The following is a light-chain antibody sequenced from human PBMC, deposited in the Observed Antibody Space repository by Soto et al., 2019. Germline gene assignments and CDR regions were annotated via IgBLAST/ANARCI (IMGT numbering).Light chain of an antibody. CDR2: DDD. J-gene: IGLJ3*02. CDR3: QVWDSNSYHVV. Sequence: SYELTQPPSVSAAPGQTARISCGGYNIGSQSVHWYQQIPGQAPVLVVYDDDDRPSGIPERFSGSNSANTATLTISRVEAGDEADYFCQVWDSNSYHVVFGGGTKLTVL. V-gene: IGLV3-21*02. CDR1: NIGSQS.